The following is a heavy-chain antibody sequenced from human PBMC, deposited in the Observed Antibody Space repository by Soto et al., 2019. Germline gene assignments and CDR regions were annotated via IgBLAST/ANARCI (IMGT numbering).Heavy chain of an antibody. CDR2: IFADGAT. Sequence: PSETLSLTCTVSGGSLYPYFWSWVRQSPEKGLEWIAYIFADGATQYNPSLRSRVTISVDTSKSQVSLHLKSVTAADTAMYYCTRHAQVPYYKKGLESWGQGILVTVSS. V-gene: IGHV4-59*08. CDR1: GGSLYPYF. J-gene: IGHJ1*01. CDR3: TRHAQVPYYKKGLES. D-gene: IGHD3-10*01.